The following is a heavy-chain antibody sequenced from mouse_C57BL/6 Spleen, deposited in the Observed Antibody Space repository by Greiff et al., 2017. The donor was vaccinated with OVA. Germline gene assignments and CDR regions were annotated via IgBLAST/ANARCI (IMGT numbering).Heavy chain of an antibody. D-gene: IGHD2-3*01. CDR3: ARYEDYAMDY. Sequence: DVKLQESGPGLVKPSQSLSLTCSVTGYSITSGYYWNWIRQFPGNKLEWMGYISYDGSNNYNPSLKNRISITRDTSKNQFFLKLNSVTTEDTATYYCARYEDYAMDYWGQGTSVTVSS. CDR2: ISYDGSN. CDR1: GYSITSGYY. J-gene: IGHJ4*01. V-gene: IGHV3-6*01.